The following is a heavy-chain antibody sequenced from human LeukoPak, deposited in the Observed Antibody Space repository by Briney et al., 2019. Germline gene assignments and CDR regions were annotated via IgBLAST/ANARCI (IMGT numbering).Heavy chain of an antibody. D-gene: IGHD6-19*01. Sequence: PSETLSLTCTVSGGSISTDLYYWAWIRQPAGKGLEWLGRSYSNVWTDYNPPLKTGATTSIETSKNHFSLKRTLANAADTALYYCARGSGWNSFDPWGQGTLVTVSS. CDR1: GGSISTDLYY. V-gene: IGHV4-61*02. J-gene: IGHJ5*02. CDR3: ARGSGWNSFDP. CDR2: SYSNVWT.